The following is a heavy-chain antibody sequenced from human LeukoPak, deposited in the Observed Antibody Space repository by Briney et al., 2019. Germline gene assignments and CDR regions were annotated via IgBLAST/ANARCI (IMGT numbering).Heavy chain of an antibody. CDR3: ARDFSSYGNGAVDY. D-gene: IGHD5-18*01. CDR2: IIPIFGTA. J-gene: IGHJ4*02. CDR1: GGTFSSYA. Sequence: ASVKVSCKASGGTFSSYAISWVRQAPGQGLEWMGGIIPIFGTANYAQKFQGRVTITADESTSTAYMELSSLRSEDTAVCYCARDFSSYGNGAVDYWGQGTLVTVSS. V-gene: IGHV1-69*13.